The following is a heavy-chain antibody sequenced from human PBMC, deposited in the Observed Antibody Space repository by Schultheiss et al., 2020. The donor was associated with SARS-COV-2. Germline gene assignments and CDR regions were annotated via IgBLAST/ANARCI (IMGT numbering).Heavy chain of an antibody. CDR2: IYSSGNT. Sequence: SETLSLTCNVAGGSISGSGHHWGWIRQPPGKGLEWIGTIYSSGNTYYNPSLKSRVTISVDTSKNQFSLKLSSVTAADTAVYYCARRQGYCSSTSCYSGGMDVWGQGTTVTVSS. J-gene: IGHJ6*02. V-gene: IGHV4-39*01. CDR1: GGSISGSGHH. D-gene: IGHD2-2*01. CDR3: ARRQGYCSSTSCYSGGMDV.